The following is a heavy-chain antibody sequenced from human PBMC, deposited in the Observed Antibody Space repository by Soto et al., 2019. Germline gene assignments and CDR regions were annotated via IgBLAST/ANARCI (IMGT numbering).Heavy chain of an antibody. CDR1: GDSSGSGGYS. CDR3: ARVGYYYGSDKDV. V-gene: IGHV4-31*11. Sequence: TMSLTCAVSGDSSGSGGYSWNWNKKHPGKGLEWIGYIYYSGSTNYNPSLKSRVTISVDTSKNQFSLKLSSVTAADTAVYYCARVGYYYGSDKDVWGQGTTVTVSS. J-gene: IGHJ6*02. D-gene: IGHD3-10*01. CDR2: IYYSGST.